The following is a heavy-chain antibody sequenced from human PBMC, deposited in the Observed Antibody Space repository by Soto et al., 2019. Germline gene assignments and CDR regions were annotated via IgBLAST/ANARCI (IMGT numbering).Heavy chain of an antibody. CDR3: ARDQALFFYSGPSGYFDY. CDR1: GYTFTSYG. Sequence: QVQLVQSGAEVKKPGASVKVSCKASGYTFTSYGISWVRQAPGQGLEWMGWISAYNGNTNYAQKLQGRVTMTTDTSTSTAYMELRSLRSDDTAVYYCARDQALFFYSGPSGYFDYWGQGTLVTVSS. V-gene: IGHV1-18*01. J-gene: IGHJ4*02. D-gene: IGHD2-21*01. CDR2: ISAYNGNT.